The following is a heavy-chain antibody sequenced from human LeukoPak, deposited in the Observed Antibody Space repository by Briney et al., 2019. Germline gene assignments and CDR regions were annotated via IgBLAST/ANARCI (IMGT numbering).Heavy chain of an antibody. CDR1: GFTFSSYA. Sequence: GGSLRLSCAASGFTFSSYAMSWVRQAPGKGLEWVSAISGSGGSTYYADSVKGRFTISRDNSKNTLYLQMNSLRAEDTAVYYCAVTSLLSYYYDGSGIYTPGYWGQGTLVTVSS. V-gene: IGHV3-23*01. CDR2: ISGSGGST. CDR3: AVTSLLSYYYDGSGIYTPGY. J-gene: IGHJ4*02. D-gene: IGHD3-22*01.